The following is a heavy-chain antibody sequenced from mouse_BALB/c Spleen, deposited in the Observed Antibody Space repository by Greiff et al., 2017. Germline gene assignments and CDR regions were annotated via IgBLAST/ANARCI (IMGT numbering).Heavy chain of an antibody. CDR2: ISDGGSYT. CDR1: GFTFSDYY. D-gene: IGHD2-12*01. CDR3: AIDKGTYDGFAY. Sequence: EVKLVESGGGLVKPGGSLKLSCAASGFTFSDYYMYWVRQTPEKRLEWVATISDGGSYTYYPDSVKGRFTISRDNAKNNLYLQMSSLKSEDTAMYYCAIDKGTYDGFAYWGQGTLVTVSA. J-gene: IGHJ3*01. V-gene: IGHV5-4*02.